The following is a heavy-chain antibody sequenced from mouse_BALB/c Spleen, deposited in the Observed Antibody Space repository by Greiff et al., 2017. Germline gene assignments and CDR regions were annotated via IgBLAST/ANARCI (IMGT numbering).Heavy chain of an antibody. D-gene: IGHD2-3*01. CDR1: GFTFSSYT. J-gene: IGHJ4*01. Sequence: EVQLVESGGGLVKPGGSLKLSCAASGFTFSSYTMSWVRQTPEKRLEWVASISSGGSTYYPDSVKGRFTISRDNARNILYLQMSSLRSEDTAMYYCARDGYYSYYAMDYWGQGTSVTVSS. V-gene: IGHV5-6-5*01. CDR3: ARDGYYSYYAMDY. CDR2: ISSGGST.